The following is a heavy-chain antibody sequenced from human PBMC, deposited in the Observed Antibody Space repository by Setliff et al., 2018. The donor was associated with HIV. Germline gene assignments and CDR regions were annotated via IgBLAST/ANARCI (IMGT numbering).Heavy chain of an antibody. J-gene: IGHJ3*02. D-gene: IGHD3-22*01. CDR1: GASTSNDY. V-gene: IGHV4-59*01. CDR2: ISSSGST. Sequence: SETLSLTCTVSGASTSNDYWNWIRQSPGKGLEWIGYISSSGSTNSNPSLKSRVTVSVDTSKNQFSLKLSSVTAADTAVYYCARQLASGFWAFDIWGQGTMVTVSS. CDR3: ARQLASGFWAFDI.